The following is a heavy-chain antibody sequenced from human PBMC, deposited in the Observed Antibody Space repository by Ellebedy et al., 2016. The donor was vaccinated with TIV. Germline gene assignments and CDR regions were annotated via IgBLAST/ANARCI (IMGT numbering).Heavy chain of an antibody. Sequence: GESLKISCAASGFTLSSYGMHWVRQAPGKGLEWMAVIWYDGDNKYHADSVKGRFTISRDNSKNTLYLQMNSLRAEDTAVYYCARDAGMHNGDPEVSAFDIWGQGTMVTVSS. CDR2: IWYDGDNK. CDR3: ARDAGMHNGDPEVSAFDI. D-gene: IGHD4-17*01. J-gene: IGHJ3*02. V-gene: IGHV3-33*01. CDR1: GFTLSSYG.